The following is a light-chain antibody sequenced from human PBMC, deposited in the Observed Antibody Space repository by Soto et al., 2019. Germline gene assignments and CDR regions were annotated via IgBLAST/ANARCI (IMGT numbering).Light chain of an antibody. CDR3: QQYGSSPTWT. CDR2: GAS. J-gene: IGKJ1*01. V-gene: IGKV3-15*01. CDR1: QSVSSN. Sequence: EIVMTQSPATLSVSPWERATLSCRASQSVSSNLAWYQQKPGQAPRLLLYGASTRATGLPARFSGSGSGTDFTLTISRLEPEDSAVYYCQQYGSSPTWTFGQGTKVDIK.